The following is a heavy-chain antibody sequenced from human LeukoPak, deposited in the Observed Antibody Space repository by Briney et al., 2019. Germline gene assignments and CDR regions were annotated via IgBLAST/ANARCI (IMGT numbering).Heavy chain of an antibody. Sequence: SETLSLTCTVSGGSTSTYYWSWIRPRPGKGLEWIGYIYYGASTNYTPSLKSRVTISVDTSKKQFSLKLSSVTAADTAVYYCAATMVRGVHTHFDYWGQGTLVTVSS. V-gene: IGHV4-59*08. D-gene: IGHD3-10*01. J-gene: IGHJ4*02. CDR2: IYYGAST. CDR1: GGSTSTYY. CDR3: AATMVRGVHTHFDY.